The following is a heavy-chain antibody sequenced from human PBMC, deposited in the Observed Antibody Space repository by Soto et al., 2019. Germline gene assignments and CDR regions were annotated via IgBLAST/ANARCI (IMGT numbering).Heavy chain of an antibody. V-gene: IGHV3-23*01. CDR3: ATDYYYGSGSH. J-gene: IGHJ4*02. Sequence: EVQLLESGGGLVQPGGSLRLSCAASGFTFSTYAMTWVRQAPGKGLEWVSGIVGNGGATYYADSVKGRFSISRDNSKNTLYLQMSSLRPEDTAVYYCATDYYYGSGSHWGQGTLVIVSA. CDR1: GFTFSTYA. CDR2: IVGNGGAT. D-gene: IGHD3-10*01.